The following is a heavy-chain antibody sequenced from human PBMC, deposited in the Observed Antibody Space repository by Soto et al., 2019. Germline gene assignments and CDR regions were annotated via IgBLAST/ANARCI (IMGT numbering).Heavy chain of an antibody. CDR1: GFSLSTSGVG. Sequence: QITLKESGPTLVKPTQPLTLTCTFSGFSLSTSGVGVGWIRQPPGKALEWLALIYWDDDKRYSPSLKSRLTITKDTSKNQVVLTMTNMDPVDTATYYCARTYSSGWYPLLDYWGQGTLVTVSS. D-gene: IGHD6-19*01. J-gene: IGHJ4*02. CDR2: IYWDDDK. CDR3: ARTYSSGWYPLLDY. V-gene: IGHV2-5*02.